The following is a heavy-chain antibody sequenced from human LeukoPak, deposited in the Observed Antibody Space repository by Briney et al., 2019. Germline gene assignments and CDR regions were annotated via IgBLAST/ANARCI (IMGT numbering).Heavy chain of an antibody. V-gene: IGHV3-23*01. CDR3: ATRTCHFGY. CDR1: GFTFSSYA. J-gene: IGHJ4*02. CDR2: ISGSGGTT. Sequence: PGGSLRLSCAAPGFTFSSYALSWVRQAPGKGLEWVSAISGSGGTTYYADSVKGRFTISRDNSKNTLYLQMNSLRAEDTAVYYCATRTCHFGYWGQGTLVTVSS. D-gene: IGHD3/OR15-3a*01.